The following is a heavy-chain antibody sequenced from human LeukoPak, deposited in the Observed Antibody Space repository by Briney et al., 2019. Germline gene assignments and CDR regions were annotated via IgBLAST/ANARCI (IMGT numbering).Heavy chain of an antibody. Sequence: GEFLKISCKGSGYSFTTYWIGWVRQLPGKGLECLGIIYLGDSDTRHSPSFQGQVTISADKSISTAYLQWSSLKASDTAIYYCAMGVQNWFDPWGQGTLVTVSS. CDR2: IYLGDSDT. J-gene: IGHJ5*02. V-gene: IGHV5-51*01. CDR1: GYSFTTYW. CDR3: AMGVQNWFDP.